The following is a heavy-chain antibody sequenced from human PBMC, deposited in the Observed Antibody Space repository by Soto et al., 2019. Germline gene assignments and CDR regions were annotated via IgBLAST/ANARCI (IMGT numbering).Heavy chain of an antibody. CDR2: IYHSGST. J-gene: IGHJ5*02. CDR3: ARGAPVHLERPRRYNWFDT. Sequence: QVQLQESGPGLVKPSGTLSLTCAVSGGSISSSNWWSWVRQPPGKGLEWIGEIYHSGSTNYNPSLKSRVTISVEQSKNQFSLKLSSVNAAYTAVYYCARGAPVHLERPRRYNWFDTWGQGTLVTVSS. CDR1: GGSISSSNW. V-gene: IGHV4-4*02. D-gene: IGHD1-1*01.